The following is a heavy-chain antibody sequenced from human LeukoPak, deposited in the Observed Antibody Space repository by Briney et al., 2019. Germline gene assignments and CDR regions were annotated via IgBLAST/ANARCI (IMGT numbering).Heavy chain of an antibody. CDR1: GFTFSSYA. D-gene: IGHD1-26*01. Sequence: GGSLRLSCAASGFTFSSYAMHWVRQASGKGLEYVSAISSNGGSTYYANSVKGRFTISRDNSKNTLYLQMNSLRAEDTAVYYCAKDQVGATTDYFDYWGQGTLVTVSS. J-gene: IGHJ4*02. V-gene: IGHV3-64*01. CDR2: ISSNGGST. CDR3: AKDQVGATTDYFDY.